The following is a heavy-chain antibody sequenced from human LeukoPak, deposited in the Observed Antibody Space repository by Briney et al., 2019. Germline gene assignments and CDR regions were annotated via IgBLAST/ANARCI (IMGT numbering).Heavy chain of an antibody. Sequence: SQTLSLTCTVSGGSISSGGYYWSWIRQHPEKGLEWIGYIYYSGSTYYNPSLKSRVTISVDTSKNQFSLKLSSVTAADTAVYYCARSTGYSSGWHRADYWGQGTLVTVSS. V-gene: IGHV4-31*03. CDR1: GGSISSGGYY. CDR2: IYYSGST. CDR3: ARSTGYSSGWHRADY. J-gene: IGHJ4*02. D-gene: IGHD6-19*01.